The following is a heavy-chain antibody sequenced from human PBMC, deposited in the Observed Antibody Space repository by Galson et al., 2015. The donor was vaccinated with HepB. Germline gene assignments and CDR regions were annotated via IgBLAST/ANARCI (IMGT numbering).Heavy chain of an antibody. CDR3: ARANIAARPPLDY. D-gene: IGHD6-6*01. Sequence: SLRLSCAASGFTFSSYGMHWVRQAPGKGLEWVSSISSSSSYIYYADSVKGRFTISRGNAKNSLYLQMNSLRAEDTAVYYCARANIAARPPLDYWGQGTLVTVSS. V-gene: IGHV3-21*01. J-gene: IGHJ4*02. CDR1: GFTFSSYG. CDR2: ISSSSSYI.